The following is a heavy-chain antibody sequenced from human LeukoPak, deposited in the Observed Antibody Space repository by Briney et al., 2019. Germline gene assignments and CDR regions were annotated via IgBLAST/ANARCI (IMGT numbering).Heavy chain of an antibody. CDR3: AKDRVGYGSGSYYNDY. Sequence: GGSLRLSCAASGFTFSSYGMHWVRQAPGKGLEWVAFIRYDGSNKYYADSVKGRFTISRDNSKNTLYLQMNSLRAEDTAVYYCAKDRVGYGSGSYYNDYWGQGTLVTVSS. J-gene: IGHJ4*02. CDR2: IRYDGSNK. D-gene: IGHD3-10*01. CDR1: GFTFSSYG. V-gene: IGHV3-30*02.